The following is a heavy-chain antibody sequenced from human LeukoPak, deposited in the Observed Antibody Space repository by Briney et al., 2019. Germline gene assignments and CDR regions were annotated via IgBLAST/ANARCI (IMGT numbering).Heavy chain of an antibody. V-gene: IGHV4-4*07. CDR2: IYTSAST. CDR3: ARQGVGAYYYYGMDV. CDR1: GGSISSYY. D-gene: IGHD1-26*01. Sequence: SETLSLTCTVSGGSISSYYWSWIRQPAGKGLEWIGRIYTSASTNYNPSLKSRVTMSVDTSKNQFSLNLSSVTAADTAVYYCARQGVGAYYYYGMDVWGQGTTVTVSS. J-gene: IGHJ6*02.